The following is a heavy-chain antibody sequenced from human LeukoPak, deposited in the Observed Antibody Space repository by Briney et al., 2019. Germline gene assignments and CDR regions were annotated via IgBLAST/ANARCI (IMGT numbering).Heavy chain of an antibody. CDR2: IYSGGST. V-gene: IGHV3-53*01. CDR3: AREWTAAAGNDAFDI. Sequence: GGSLRLSCAASGFTVSSNYMSWVRQAPGKGLEWVSVIYSGGSTYYADSVKGRFTISRDNSKNTLYLQMNSLRAEDTAVYYCAREWTAAAGNDAFDIWGQGTMVTVSS. CDR1: GFTVSSNY. J-gene: IGHJ3*02. D-gene: IGHD6-13*01.